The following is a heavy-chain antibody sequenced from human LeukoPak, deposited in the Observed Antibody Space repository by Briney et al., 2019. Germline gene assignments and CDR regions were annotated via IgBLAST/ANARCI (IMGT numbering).Heavy chain of an antibody. CDR3: APGDFSGFWFDP. CDR2: IYYSGIT. Sequence: SETLSLTCTGSGGSISKTNYYWGWIRQPPGKGLEWIGTIYYSGITYYNPSLKSRVTISVDTSKNQFSLNLNSVTAADTAVYYCAPGDFSGFWFDPWGRGPLVTVSS. J-gene: IGHJ5*02. D-gene: IGHD3-10*01. V-gene: IGHV4-39*01. CDR1: GGSISKTNYY.